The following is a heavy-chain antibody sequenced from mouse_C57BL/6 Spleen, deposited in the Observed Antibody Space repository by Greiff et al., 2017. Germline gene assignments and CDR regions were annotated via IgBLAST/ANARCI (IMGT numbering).Heavy chain of an antibody. Sequence: QVQLQQPGAELVKPGASVKLSCKASGYTFTSYWMHWVKQRPGHGLEWIGMIHPNSGSTNYNEKFKSKDTLTVDKSSSTAYMQLSSLTSEDSAVYYCATYDGYPAWFAYWGQGTLVTGSA. J-gene: IGHJ3*01. CDR2: IHPNSGST. CDR1: GYTFTSYW. CDR3: ATYDGYPAWFAY. V-gene: IGHV1-64*01. D-gene: IGHD2-3*01.